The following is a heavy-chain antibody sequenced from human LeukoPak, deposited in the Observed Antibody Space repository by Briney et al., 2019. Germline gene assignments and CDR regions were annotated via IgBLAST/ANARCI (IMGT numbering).Heavy chain of an antibody. V-gene: IGHV4-34*01. Sequence: PSETLSLTCAVYGGSFSGYYWSWIRQPPGKGLEWIGEINHSGSTNHNPSLKSRVTISVDTSKNQFSLKLSSVTAADTAVYYCARGGGSGSSPRGRYWGQGTLVTVSS. CDR3: ARGGGSGSSPRGRY. CDR1: GGSFSGYY. CDR2: INHSGST. J-gene: IGHJ4*02. D-gene: IGHD1-26*01.